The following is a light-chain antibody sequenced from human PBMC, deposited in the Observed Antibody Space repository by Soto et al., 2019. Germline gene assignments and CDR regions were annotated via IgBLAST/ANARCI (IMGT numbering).Light chain of an antibody. J-gene: IGKJ1*01. CDR2: GAS. CDR1: QSISRY. CDR3: HQYKDWPWT. Sequence: EIVMTQSPASLSVSPRETATLSCMASQSISRYLAWYQHKPVQAPRPLIHGASTRATGVPAGFSGSGSGTEFTLTISSLQSEDSAIYYCHQYKDWPWTFGQGTKVDIK. V-gene: IGKV3-15*01.